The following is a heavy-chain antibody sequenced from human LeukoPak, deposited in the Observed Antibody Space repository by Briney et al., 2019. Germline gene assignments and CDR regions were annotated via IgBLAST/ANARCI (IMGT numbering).Heavy chain of an antibody. J-gene: IGHJ4*01. CDR2: INTISGGT. CDR1: GYTFTACY. V-gene: IGHV1-2*02. D-gene: IGHD6-19*01. CDR3: ARGREVAGTVGY. Sequence: ASVNVSCKASGYTFTACYIHWVRQAPGQGLEWIGWINTISGGTNYAQKFQGRVTITRDTSISTAYMELSRLTSDDTAVYYCARGREVAGTVGYWGHGTLVTVSS.